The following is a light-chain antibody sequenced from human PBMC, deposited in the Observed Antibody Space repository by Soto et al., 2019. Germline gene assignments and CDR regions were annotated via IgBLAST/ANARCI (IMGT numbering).Light chain of an antibody. V-gene: IGLV1-44*01. Sequence: QSVLTQPPSASGTPGQRVTISCSGSSSNIGSNTVNWYQQLPGTAPKLVIYSNNQRPSGVPDRFSGSKSGTSASLAISGLQSEDEADYYCTSWTTSTTMIFGGGTKLTVL. J-gene: IGLJ2*01. CDR1: SSNIGSNT. CDR3: TSWTTSTTMI. CDR2: SNN.